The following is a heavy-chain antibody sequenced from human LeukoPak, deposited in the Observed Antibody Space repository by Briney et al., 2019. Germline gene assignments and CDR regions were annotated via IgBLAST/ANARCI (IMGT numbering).Heavy chain of an antibody. J-gene: IGHJ6*03. CDR2: ISSSGSTK. D-gene: IGHD5-12*01. V-gene: IGHV3-48*03. CDR1: GFTFSSYE. Sequence: PGGSLRLSCAASGFTFSSYEMNWVRQAPGKGLEWVSYISSSGSTKYYADSVKGRFTISRDNAKNTLYLQMNSLRAEDTAVYYCAKDTVKVTTIRRVPHYMDVWGKGTTVTISS. CDR3: AKDTVKVTTIRRVPHYMDV.